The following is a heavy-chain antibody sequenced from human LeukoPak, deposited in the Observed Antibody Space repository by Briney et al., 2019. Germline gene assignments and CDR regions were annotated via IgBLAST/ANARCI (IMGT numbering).Heavy chain of an antibody. CDR3: ARDTGDSSSHRGYYYYMDV. J-gene: IGHJ6*03. CDR1: GGTFSSYA. D-gene: IGHD6-6*01. CDR2: IIPIFGTA. V-gene: IGHV1-69*05. Sequence: SVKVSCKASGGTFSSYAISWVRQAPGQGLEWMGGIIPIFGTANYAQKFQGRVTITTDESTSTAYMELSSLRSEDTAVYYCARDTGDSSSHRGYYYYMDVWGKGTTVTVSS.